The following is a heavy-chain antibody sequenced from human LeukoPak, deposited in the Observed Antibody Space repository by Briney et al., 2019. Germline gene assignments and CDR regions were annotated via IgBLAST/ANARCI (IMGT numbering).Heavy chain of an antibody. D-gene: IGHD5-24*01. J-gene: IGHJ5*02. V-gene: IGHV1-2*02. CDR2: MNPNSGGT. Sequence: GASVKVSCKASGYTFTSYDINWVRQATGQGLEWMGWMNPNSGGTNYAQKFQGRVTMTRDTSISTAYMELSRLRSDDTAVYYCARDSRAGHNWFDPWGQGTLVTVSS. CDR1: GYTFTSYD. CDR3: ARDSRAGHNWFDP.